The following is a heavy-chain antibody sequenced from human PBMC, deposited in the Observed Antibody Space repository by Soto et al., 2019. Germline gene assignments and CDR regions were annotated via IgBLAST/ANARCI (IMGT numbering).Heavy chain of an antibody. Sequence: EVQLVESGGGLVQPGGSLRLSCAASGFTFSSAWMHWFRQAPGKGLVWISRINTDGSSTSYVDSVQGRFTISRDNGKNTLFLQMNSLRGEDTAVYYCARRGSGVTRGLHYWGQGTLVTVSS. CDR1: GFTFSSAW. CDR2: INTDGSST. V-gene: IGHV3-74*01. CDR3: ARRGSGVTRGLHY. D-gene: IGHD2-15*01. J-gene: IGHJ4*02.